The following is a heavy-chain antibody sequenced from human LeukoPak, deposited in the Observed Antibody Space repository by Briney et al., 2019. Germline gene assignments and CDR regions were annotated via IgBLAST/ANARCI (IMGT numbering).Heavy chain of an antibody. CDR1: GLTLSSNY. V-gene: IGHV3-53*01. J-gene: IGHJ3*02. Sequence: GGSLRLSCAASGLTLSSNYMSWVRQAPGKGLEWDSVIYSGGSTYYADSVKGRFTISRDNSKNTLYLQMNSLRAEDTAVYYCARVKAYCGGDHPCRAFDIWGQGRMVTVSS. D-gene: IGHD2-21*02. CDR2: IYSGGST. CDR3: ARVKAYCGGDHPCRAFDI.